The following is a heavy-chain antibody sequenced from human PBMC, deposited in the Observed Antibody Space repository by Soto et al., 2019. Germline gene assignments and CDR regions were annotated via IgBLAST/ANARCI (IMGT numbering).Heavy chain of an antibody. CDR2: ISWDGGST. Sequence: GGSLRLSCAASGLTFSNAWMSWVRQAPGKGLEWVSLISWDGGSTYYADSVKGRFTISRDNSKNSLYLQMNSLRTEDTALYYCAKDIKTGAVAYGDYYYGMDVWGQGTTVPVSS. CDR1: GLTFSNAW. CDR3: AKDIKTGAVAYGDYYYGMDV. V-gene: IGHV3-43*01. J-gene: IGHJ6*02. D-gene: IGHD6-19*01.